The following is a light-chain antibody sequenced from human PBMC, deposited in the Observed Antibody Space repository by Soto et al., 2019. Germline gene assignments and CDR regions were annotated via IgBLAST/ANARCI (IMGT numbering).Light chain of an antibody. V-gene: IGLV2-8*01. CDR1: KSDIGVYDF. CDR3: KSYAGSNNYV. J-gene: IGLJ1*01. CDR2: EVV. Sequence: QSALPHPPSASWSPGHAVTISCTGTKSDIGVYDFVSWYQHHPGKAPRLIIYEVVQRPSGVPDRFSGSKSGNTASLTVSGLQAADEADYFCKSYAGSNNYVFGSGTKVTVL.